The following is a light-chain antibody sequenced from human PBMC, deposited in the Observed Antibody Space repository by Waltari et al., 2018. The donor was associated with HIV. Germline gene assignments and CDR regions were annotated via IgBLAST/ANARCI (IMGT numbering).Light chain of an antibody. Sequence: DTQLTQSPSYLSASIGDRVTIACRASQPISFYLNWYQQKPGKAPQLLIYGASSLQSGVPSRFSGTGSGTDFSLTISSLQPEDFATYYCQQSYSPKWTFGQGTKVDIK. CDR2: GAS. J-gene: IGKJ1*01. CDR1: QPISFY. CDR3: QQSYSPKWT. V-gene: IGKV1-39*01.